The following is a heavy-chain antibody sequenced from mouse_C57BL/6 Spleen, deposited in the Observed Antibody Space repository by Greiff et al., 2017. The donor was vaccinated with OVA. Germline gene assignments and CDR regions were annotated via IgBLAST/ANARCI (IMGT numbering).Heavy chain of an antibody. CDR2: IFPGSGST. Sequence: QVQLQQSGPELVKPGASVKISCKASGYTFTDYYINWVKQRPGQGLEWIGWIFPGSGSTYYNEKFKGKATLTVDTSSSTAYMLLSSLTSEDSAVYFCARREGAYAMDYWGQGTSVTVSS. CDR3: ARREGAYAMDY. J-gene: IGHJ4*01. CDR1: GYTFTDYY. D-gene: IGHD3-3*01. V-gene: IGHV1-75*01.